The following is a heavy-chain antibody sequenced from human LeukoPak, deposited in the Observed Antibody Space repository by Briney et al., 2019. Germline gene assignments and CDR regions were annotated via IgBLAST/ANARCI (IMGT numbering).Heavy chain of an antibody. CDR3: ARDGPSYGGNCVFDH. D-gene: IGHD4-23*01. J-gene: IGHJ4*02. V-gene: IGHV3-7*01. CDR1: GFTFSSHW. CDR2: IKQDASEK. Sequence: GGSLRLSCAASGFTFSSHWMNWVRQAPGKGLEWVANIKQDASEKNYVDSVKGRFIISRDNAKNSLYLQINSLRAEDTAIYYCARDGPSYGGNCVFDHWDQGTLVTVSS.